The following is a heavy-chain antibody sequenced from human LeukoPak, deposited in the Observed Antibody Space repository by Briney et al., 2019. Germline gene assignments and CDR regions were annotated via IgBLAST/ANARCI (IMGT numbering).Heavy chain of an antibody. V-gene: IGHV3-53*01. CDR1: VFSVSNYY. D-gene: IGHD3-3*01. Sequence: GGSLRLSCAASVFSVSNYYMSWVRQAPGKGLEWVSVIYSGGNTYYTDSVKGRFTISRDNPKNTVFLQMGSLRGEDTAVYYCARDQRAYDSWGQGTLVTVSS. CDR2: IYSGGNT. CDR3: ARDQRAYDS. J-gene: IGHJ4*02.